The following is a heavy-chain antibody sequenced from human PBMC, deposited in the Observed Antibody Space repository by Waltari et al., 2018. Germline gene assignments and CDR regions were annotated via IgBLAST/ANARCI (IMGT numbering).Heavy chain of an antibody. J-gene: IGHJ4*02. D-gene: IGHD6-6*01. CDR1: GYSISSGYY. V-gene: IGHV4-38-2*01. CDR3: YYSSSSGGY. CDR2: IYHSGST. Sequence: QVQLQESGPGLVKPSETLSLTCAVSGYSISSGYYWGWIRQPPGKGLEWIGSIYHSGSTYYNPSLKSRVTISVDTSKNQFSLKLSSVTAADTAVYYCYYSSSSGGYWGQGTLVTISS.